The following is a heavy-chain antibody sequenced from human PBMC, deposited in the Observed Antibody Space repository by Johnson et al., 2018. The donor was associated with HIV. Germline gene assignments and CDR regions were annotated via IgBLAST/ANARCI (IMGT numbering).Heavy chain of an antibody. Sequence: QVLLVESGGGVVQHGRSLRLSCAASGFTFSSYAMHWVRQAPGKGLEWVAVISYDGSNNYYADTVGGRFTLSRHNAKNSLYLQMNSLRAEDTAVYYCARLSEHIVVVTAWADAFDIWGQGTIVTVSS. CDR2: ISYDGSNN. CDR3: ARLSEHIVVVTAWADAFDI. D-gene: IGHD2-21*02. CDR1: GFTFSSYA. J-gene: IGHJ3*02. V-gene: IGHV3-30-3*01.